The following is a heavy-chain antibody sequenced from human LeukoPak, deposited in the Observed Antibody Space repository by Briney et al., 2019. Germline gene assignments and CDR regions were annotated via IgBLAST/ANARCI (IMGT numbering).Heavy chain of an antibody. J-gene: IGHJ4*02. CDR1: GFAFSTYG. CDR3: ATWPGAWYGEDY. V-gene: IGHV3-74*01. D-gene: IGHD3-10*01. Sequence: GGSLRLSCAASGFAFSTYGIHWVRQAPGKGLVWVSRINSDGSSTSYADSVKGRSTISRDNSQNTMYLQMNGLRAEDTAVYYCATWPGAWYGEDYWGQGTLVTVSS. CDR2: INSDGSST.